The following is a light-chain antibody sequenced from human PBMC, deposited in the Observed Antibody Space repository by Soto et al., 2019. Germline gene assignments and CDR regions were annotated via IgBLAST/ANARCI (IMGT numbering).Light chain of an antibody. J-gene: IGKJ2*01. CDR3: PRYSDYQYI. CDR2: VAS. V-gene: IGKV1-27*01. Sequence: DIQMTQSPSSLSASVGDTVTITCRASQGIGNYLAWYQQRPGKVPKLLISVASTLHSGVPSRFSGSGSGTDFTLTSSSLQPDDFATYDCPRYSDYQYIFGQGTKLEIK. CDR1: QGIGNY.